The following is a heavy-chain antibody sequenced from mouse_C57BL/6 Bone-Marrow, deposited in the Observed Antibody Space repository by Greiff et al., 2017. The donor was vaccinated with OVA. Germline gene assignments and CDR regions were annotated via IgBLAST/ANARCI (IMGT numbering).Heavy chain of an antibody. CDR2: ISSGGDYI. V-gene: IGHV5-9-1*02. J-gene: IGHJ2*01. Sequence: DVMLVESGEGLVKPGGSLKLSCAASGFTFSSYAMSWVRQTPEKRLEWVAYISSGGDYIYYADTVKGRFTISRDNARNTLYLQMSSLKSEDTAMYYCTRERYYFDDWGQGTTLTVSS. CDR1: GFTFSSYA. CDR3: TRERYYFDD.